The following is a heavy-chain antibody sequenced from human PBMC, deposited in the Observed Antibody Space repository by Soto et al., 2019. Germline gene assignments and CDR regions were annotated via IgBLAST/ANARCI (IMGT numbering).Heavy chain of an antibody. J-gene: IGHJ6*03. Sequence: ASVKVSCKVSGYTLTELSMHWVRQAPGKGLEWMGGFDPEDGETIYAQKFQGRVTMTEDTSTDTAYMELSSLRSEDTAVYYCARDPLYCSSTSCYHYYYYYMDVWGKGTTVTVSS. CDR2: FDPEDGET. V-gene: IGHV1-24*01. D-gene: IGHD2-2*01. CDR1: GYTLTELS. CDR3: ARDPLYCSSTSCYHYYYYYMDV.